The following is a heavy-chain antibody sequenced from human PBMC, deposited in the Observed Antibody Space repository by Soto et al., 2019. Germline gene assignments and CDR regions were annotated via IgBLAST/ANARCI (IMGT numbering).Heavy chain of an antibody. V-gene: IGHV4-30-2*01. Sequence: LSLTCAVSGGSISSGGYSWSLIRQPPGKGLEWIGYIYHSGSTYYNPSLKSRVTISVDRSKNQFSLKLSSVTAADTAVYYCARGPPMGYWGQGTLVTVS. CDR2: IYHSGST. D-gene: IGHD3-10*01. J-gene: IGHJ4*02. CDR3: ARGPPMGY. CDR1: GGSISSGGYS.